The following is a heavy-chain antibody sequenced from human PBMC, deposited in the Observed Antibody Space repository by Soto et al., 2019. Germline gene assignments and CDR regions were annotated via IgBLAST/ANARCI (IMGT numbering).Heavy chain of an antibody. V-gene: IGHV3-30-3*01. CDR1: GFTFSRYA. Sequence: QVQLVESGGGVVQPGRSLRLSCEASGFTFSRYAMHWVRQAPGKGLEWVALISYDGSSKYYADSVKGRFTISRDNSKNTLHLQMNSLRAEDTAVYFCARSRYYTLRYVMDVWGQGTTVTVSS. D-gene: IGHD3-3*01. CDR3: ARSRYYTLRYVMDV. CDR2: ISYDGSSK. J-gene: IGHJ6*02.